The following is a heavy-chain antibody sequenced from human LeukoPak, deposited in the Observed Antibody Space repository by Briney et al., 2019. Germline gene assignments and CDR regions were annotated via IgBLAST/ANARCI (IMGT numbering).Heavy chain of an antibody. Sequence: KTSETLSLTCTVSGGSISSSSYYWGWIRQPPGKGLEWIGSIYYSGSTYYNPSLKSRVTISVDTSKNQFSLKLSSVTAADTAVCYCASLLVGATDGIDYWGQGTLVTVSS. CDR1: GGSISSSSYY. D-gene: IGHD1-26*01. CDR2: IYYSGST. J-gene: IGHJ4*02. V-gene: IGHV4-39*01. CDR3: ASLLVGATDGIDY.